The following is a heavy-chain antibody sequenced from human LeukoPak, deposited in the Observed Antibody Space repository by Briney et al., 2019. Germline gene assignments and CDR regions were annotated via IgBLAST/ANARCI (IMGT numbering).Heavy chain of an antibody. Sequence: ASVKVSCKVSGNTLNELSMHWVRQPAGKGLEWMGGFDPEDGKKIYAQKFQGRVASTEDTPTDTVHMELSSLISEDTAVYYCVTAGYANWFDPWGQGTLVVVSS. D-gene: IGHD2-8*01. CDR2: FDPEDGKK. CDR3: VTAGYANWFDP. CDR1: GNTLNELS. V-gene: IGHV1-24*01. J-gene: IGHJ5*02.